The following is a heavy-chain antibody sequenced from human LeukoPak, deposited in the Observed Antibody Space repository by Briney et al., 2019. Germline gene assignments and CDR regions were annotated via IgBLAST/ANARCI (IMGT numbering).Heavy chain of an antibody. Sequence: PGGSLRLSCAASGFTFSYYGMHWVRQAPGKGLEGGAGIRYEGSNQYYADPVKGRFTISRDNPRNTLYLQMNSLRAEDTAVYYCARDDCSSTTCYAYWGQGTLVTVSS. CDR2: IRYEGSNQ. D-gene: IGHD2-2*01. CDR3: ARDDCSSTTCYAY. V-gene: IGHV3-33*01. J-gene: IGHJ4*02. CDR1: GFTFSYYG.